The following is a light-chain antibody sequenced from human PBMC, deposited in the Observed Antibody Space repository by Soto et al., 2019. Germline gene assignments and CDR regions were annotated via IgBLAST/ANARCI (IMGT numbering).Light chain of an antibody. CDR2: DVS. J-gene: IGLJ2*01. CDR3: CSYAGSYTLV. Sequence: QSVLTQPRSVSGSPGQSVTISRTGTSSDVGGYNYVSWYQQHPGKAPKLMIYDVSKRPSGVPDRFSGSKSGNTASLTISGLQAEDEADYYCCSYAGSYTLVFGGGTKVTVL. CDR1: SSDVGGYNY. V-gene: IGLV2-11*01.